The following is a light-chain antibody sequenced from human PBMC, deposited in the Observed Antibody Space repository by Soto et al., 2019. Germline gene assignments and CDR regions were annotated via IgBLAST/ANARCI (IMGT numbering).Light chain of an antibody. CDR2: DVS. Sequence: QSAQTQPPSASGSPGQSVTISCTGSSSDVGGYNFVSWYQQHPGKAPKLMIYDVSERPSGVPDRFSGSKSGNTASLTVSGLQADDEADYYCSSYAGTNIPVVFGGGTKLTVL. CDR1: SSDVGGYNF. CDR3: SSYAGTNIPVV. V-gene: IGLV2-8*01. J-gene: IGLJ2*01.